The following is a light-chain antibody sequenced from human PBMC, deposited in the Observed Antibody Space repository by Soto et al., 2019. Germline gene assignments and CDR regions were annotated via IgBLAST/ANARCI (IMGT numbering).Light chain of an antibody. CDR2: DVI. CDR3: CSYAGSYTHV. CDR1: SSDVGTYTY. J-gene: IGLJ1*01. Sequence: QSALTQPPSVSGSPGQSVTVSCTGTSSDVGTYTYVSWYQQHPGKAPKLIIYDVIKRPSGVPDRFSGSKSGNTASLTISVLQAEDEADYYCCSYAGSYTHVFGTGTKLTVL. V-gene: IGLV2-11*01.